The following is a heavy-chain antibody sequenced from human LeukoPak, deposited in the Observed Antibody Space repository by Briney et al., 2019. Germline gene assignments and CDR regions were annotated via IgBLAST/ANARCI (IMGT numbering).Heavy chain of an antibody. CDR3: ARGARTRLVLGNSKGYYYYYVDV. Sequence: ASVKVSCKASGYTFTSYDINWVRQATGQGLEWMGWMNPNSGNTGYAQKFQGRVTMTRNTSISTAYMELSSLRSEDTAVYYCARGARTRLVLGNSKGYYYYYVDVWGKGTTVTVSS. V-gene: IGHV1-8*01. CDR1: GYTFTSYD. J-gene: IGHJ6*03. CDR2: MNPNSGNT. D-gene: IGHD3-22*01.